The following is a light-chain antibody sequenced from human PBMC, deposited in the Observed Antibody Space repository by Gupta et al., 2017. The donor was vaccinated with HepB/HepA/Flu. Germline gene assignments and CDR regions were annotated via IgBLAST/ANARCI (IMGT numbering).Light chain of an antibody. J-gene: IGLJ3*02. V-gene: IGLV7-46*01. CDR2: DTN. CDR3: LLFYTGGRRV. Sequence: QAVVTQEPSLTVSPGATVTLTCGPSTGAVTSGHYPYWFQQKPGQAPRTLIYDTNNKHSWTPARFSGSLLGGKAALTLSGAQPEDEADYYCLLFYTGGRRVFGGGTKLTVL. CDR1: TGAVTSGHY.